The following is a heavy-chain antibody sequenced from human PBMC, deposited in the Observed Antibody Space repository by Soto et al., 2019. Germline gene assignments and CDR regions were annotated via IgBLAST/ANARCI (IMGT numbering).Heavy chain of an antibody. CDR3: ASTAGKAYYSGRVDV. Sequence: QVQLVQSGAEVKKPGASVKVSCKASGYTFTSYDISWVRQAPGQGLEWMGWISADNGNTLYAQKLQGRVTMTTDTSTSTAYMELRSLRSDDTAVYYCASTAGKAYYSGRVDVWGQGTTVTVSS. D-gene: IGHD6-13*01. J-gene: IGHJ6*02. CDR2: ISADNGNT. V-gene: IGHV1-18*01. CDR1: GYTFTSYD.